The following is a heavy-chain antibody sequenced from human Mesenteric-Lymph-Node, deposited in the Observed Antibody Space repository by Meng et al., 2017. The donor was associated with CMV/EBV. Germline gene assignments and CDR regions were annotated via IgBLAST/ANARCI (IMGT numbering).Heavy chain of an antibody. CDR1: GYTFTGYY. CDR2: INPNTGGT. CDR3: ARLGGRYTAMDV. D-gene: IGHD1-26*01. Sequence: ASVKVSCKASGYTFTGYYTHWVRQAPGQGLEWMGWINPNTGGTDYAQKFQGRVTMTRDTSINTAYMELSRLRSDDTAIYYCARLGGRYTAMDVWGQGTTVTVSS. J-gene: IGHJ6*02. V-gene: IGHV1-2*02.